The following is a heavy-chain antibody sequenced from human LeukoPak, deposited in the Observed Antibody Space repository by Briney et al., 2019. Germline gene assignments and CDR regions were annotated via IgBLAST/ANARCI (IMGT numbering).Heavy chain of an antibody. CDR2: IKSKTDGGTT. Sequence: GGSLRLSCAASGCTFSNAWMSWVRQAPGKGLEWVGHIKSKTDGGTTDYAAPVKGRFTTSRDDSKTTLYLQMNSLKTEDTALYYCATEYYGSYNYWGQGTLVTVSS. CDR1: GCTFSNAW. CDR3: ATEYYGSYNY. J-gene: IGHJ4*02. D-gene: IGHD1-26*01. V-gene: IGHV3-15*01.